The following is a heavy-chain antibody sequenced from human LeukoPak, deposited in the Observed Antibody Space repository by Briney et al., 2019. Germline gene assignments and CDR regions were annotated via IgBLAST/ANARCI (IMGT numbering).Heavy chain of an antibody. D-gene: IGHD6-13*01. Sequence: GGSLRLSCAASGFTFTNYWMSWVRQAPGKGLEWVSAISGSGVNTDHADSVKGRFTISRDNSKNTLYLQMNSLRVEDTAVYYCAKSFGPVIAAAGTGADWGQGTLVTVSS. CDR1: GFTFTNYW. V-gene: IGHV3-23*01. J-gene: IGHJ4*02. CDR3: AKSFGPVIAAAGTGAD. CDR2: ISGSGVNT.